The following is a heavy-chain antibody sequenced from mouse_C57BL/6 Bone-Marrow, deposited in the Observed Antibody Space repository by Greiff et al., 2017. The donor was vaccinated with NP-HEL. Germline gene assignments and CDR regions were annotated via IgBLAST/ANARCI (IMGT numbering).Heavy chain of an antibody. J-gene: IGHJ3*01. CDR2: ISSGGSYT. D-gene: IGHD1-1*01. CDR3: ARRPYYYGSSPFAY. V-gene: IGHV5-6*02. Sequence: EVKLVESGGDLVKPGGSLTLSCAASGFTFSSYGMSWVRQTPDKRLEWVATISSGGSYTYYPDSVKGRFTISRDNAKNTLYLQMSSLKSEDTAMYYCARRPYYYGSSPFAYWGQGTLVTVSA. CDR1: GFTFSSYG.